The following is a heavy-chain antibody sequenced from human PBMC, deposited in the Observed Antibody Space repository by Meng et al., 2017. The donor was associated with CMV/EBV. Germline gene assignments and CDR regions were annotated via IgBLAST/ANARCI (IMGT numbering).Heavy chain of an antibody. J-gene: IGHJ3*02. Sequence: SVKVSCNASGGTFSSYAISWVRQAPGQGLEWMGGIIPILGIANYAQKFQGRVTITADKSTSTAYMELSSLRSEDTAVYYCAREPRRFYDFWSGYSGAFDIWGQGTMVTVSS. CDR1: GGTFSSYA. D-gene: IGHD3-3*01. CDR3: AREPRRFYDFWSGYSGAFDI. V-gene: IGHV1-69*10. CDR2: IIPILGIA.